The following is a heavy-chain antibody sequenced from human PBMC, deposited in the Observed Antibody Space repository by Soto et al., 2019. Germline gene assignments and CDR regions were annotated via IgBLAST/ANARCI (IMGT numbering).Heavy chain of an antibody. CDR1: GYTFTSYG. CDR2: ISAYNGNT. Sequence: ASVKVSCKASGYTFTSYGISWVRQAPGQGLEWMGWISAYNGNTNYAQKLQGRVTMTTDTSTSTAYMELRSLRSDDTAVYYCARDGNYDFWSGPKAYYYYGMDVWGQGTTVTVS. J-gene: IGHJ6*02. V-gene: IGHV1-18*01. CDR3: ARDGNYDFWSGPKAYYYYGMDV. D-gene: IGHD3-3*01.